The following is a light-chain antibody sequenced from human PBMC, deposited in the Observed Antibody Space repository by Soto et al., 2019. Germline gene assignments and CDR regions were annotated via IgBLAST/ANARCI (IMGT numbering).Light chain of an antibody. CDR3: QTWDTGIRV. Sequence: QPVLTQSPSASASLGASVKLTCTLSSGHSSYAIAWHQQQPEKGPRFLMKLNSDDSHSKGDGIPDRFSGSSSGAERYLTISSLQSEDEADYYCQTWDTGIRVFGGGTKLTVL. CDR1: SGHSSYA. J-gene: IGLJ3*02. CDR2: LNSDDSH. V-gene: IGLV4-69*01.